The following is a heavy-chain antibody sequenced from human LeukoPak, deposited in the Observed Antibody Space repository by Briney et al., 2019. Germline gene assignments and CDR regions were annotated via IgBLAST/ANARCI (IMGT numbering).Heavy chain of an antibody. CDR2: ISAYNGNT. CDR1: GYTFTNYG. CDR3: ARDNPPPVGQPINWFDP. D-gene: IGHD1-14*01. V-gene: IGHV1-18*01. J-gene: IGHJ5*02. Sequence: GASVKVSCKASGYTFTNYGISWVRQAPGQGLEWMGWISAYNGNTNYAQKLQGRVTMTTDTSTSTAYMELRSLRSDDTAVYYCARDNPPPVGQPINWFDPWGQGTLVTVSS.